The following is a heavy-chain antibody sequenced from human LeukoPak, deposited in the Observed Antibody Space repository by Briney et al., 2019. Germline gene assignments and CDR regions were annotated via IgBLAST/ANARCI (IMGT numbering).Heavy chain of an antibody. CDR3: ARVPVYYDSSGYVFDY. CDR2: ISAYNGNT. CDR1: GYTFTSYG. D-gene: IGHD3-22*01. J-gene: IGHJ4*02. V-gene: IGHV1-18*01. Sequence: ASVKVSCKASGYTFTSYGISGVRQAPGQGLEGMGWISAYNGNTNYAQKLQGRVTMTTDTSTSTAYMELRSLRSDDTAVYYCARVPVYYDSSGYVFDYWGQGTLVTVSS.